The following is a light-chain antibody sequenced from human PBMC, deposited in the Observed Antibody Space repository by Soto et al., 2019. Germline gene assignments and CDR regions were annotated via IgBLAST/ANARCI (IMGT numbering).Light chain of an antibody. CDR1: QSVSRD. CDR3: QQYNNWPPFT. Sequence: EIVMTQSPATLSVSPGERATLSCRASQSVSRDLVWYQHKPGQAPRLLIYGASTRATGTPARFSGSGSGTEFTLTISSLQSEDFAVYNCQQYNNWPPFTFGQGTKLEIK. V-gene: IGKV3-15*01. CDR2: GAS. J-gene: IGKJ2*01.